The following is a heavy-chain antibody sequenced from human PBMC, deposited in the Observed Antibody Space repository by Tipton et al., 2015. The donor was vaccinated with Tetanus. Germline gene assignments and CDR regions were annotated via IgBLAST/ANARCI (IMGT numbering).Heavy chain of an antibody. J-gene: IGHJ3*01. CDR3: ARPSTTVTPRAFDV. Sequence: TLSLTCTVSGDSITSFYWSWIRQPPGKGLESIGYIYYSGSTYYNPSLKSRVTISLDTSKNRFSLKLTSVTVADAAVYYCARPSTTVTPRAFDVWGQGTMVTVSS. D-gene: IGHD4-17*01. CDR1: GDSITSFY. V-gene: IGHV4-59*08. CDR2: IYYSGST.